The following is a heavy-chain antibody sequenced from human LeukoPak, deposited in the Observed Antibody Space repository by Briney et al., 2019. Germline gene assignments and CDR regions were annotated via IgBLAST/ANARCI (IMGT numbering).Heavy chain of an antibody. V-gene: IGHV1-2*02. Sequence: ASVKVSCKASGYTFTGYYMHWVRQAPGQGLEWMGWINPNGGGTNYAQKFQGRVTMTRDTSISTAYMELSRLRSDDTAVYYCAADSSGYYYYFDYWGQGTLVTVSS. D-gene: IGHD3-22*01. CDR2: INPNGGGT. J-gene: IGHJ4*02. CDR3: AADSSGYYYYFDY. CDR1: GYTFTGYY.